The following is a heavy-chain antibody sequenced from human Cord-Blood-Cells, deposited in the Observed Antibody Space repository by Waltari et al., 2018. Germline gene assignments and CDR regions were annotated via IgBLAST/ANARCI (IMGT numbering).Heavy chain of an antibody. V-gene: IGHV3-49*03. Sequence: EVQLVESGGGLVQPGRSLRLSCTASGFTFGDYAMSWFRQAPGKGLEWVVFIRSKAYGGTTEYAASVKGRFTISRDDSKSIAYLQMNSLKTEDTAVYYCTRDREADYDILTGYYYYYYMDVWGKGTTVTVSS. J-gene: IGHJ6*03. CDR1: GFTFGDYA. D-gene: IGHD3-9*01. CDR2: IRSKAYGGTT. CDR3: TRDREADYDILTGYYYYYYMDV.